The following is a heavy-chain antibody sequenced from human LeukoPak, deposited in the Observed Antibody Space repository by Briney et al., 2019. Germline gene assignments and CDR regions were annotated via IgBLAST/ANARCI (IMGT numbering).Heavy chain of an antibody. CDR1: GGSISSSSYY. Sequence: SETLSLTCTVSGGSISSSSYYWGWIRQPPGKGLEWIGSIYYSGSTYYNPSLKSRVTISVDTSKNQFSLRLSSVTAADTAVYYCAGETYYYDSSGYYYPWYFDYWGPGTLVTVSS. CDR3: AGETYYYDSSGYYYPWYFDY. CDR2: IYYSGST. D-gene: IGHD3-22*01. J-gene: IGHJ4*02. V-gene: IGHV4-39*01.